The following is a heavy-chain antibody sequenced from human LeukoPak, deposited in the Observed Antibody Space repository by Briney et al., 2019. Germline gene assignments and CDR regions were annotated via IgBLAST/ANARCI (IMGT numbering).Heavy chain of an antibody. Sequence: PGGSLRLSCAASGFTFSSYGMHWVRQAPGKGLEWVAFIRYDGSNKYYADSVKGRFTISRDNSKNTLYLQMNSLRAEDTAVYYCAKDPNYYDSSGAGFDYWGQGTLVTVSS. CDR3: AKDPNYYDSSGAGFDY. J-gene: IGHJ4*02. V-gene: IGHV3-30*02. CDR1: GFTFSSYG. D-gene: IGHD3-22*01. CDR2: IRYDGSNK.